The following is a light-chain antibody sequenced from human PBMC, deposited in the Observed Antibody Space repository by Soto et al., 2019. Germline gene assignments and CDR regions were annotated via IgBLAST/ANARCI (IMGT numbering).Light chain of an antibody. CDR2: YDS. V-gene: IGLV3-21*01. CDR1: NIGSKS. J-gene: IGLJ3*02. Sequence: SYELTQPPPVSVAPGKTASVACGGSNIGSKSVHWYQKKSGQAPVLVMYYDSDRPSRIPERFSGSNSGNTATLTISRVEAGDEADYYCQVWDISSGHVVFGGGTKLTVL. CDR3: QVWDISSGHVV.